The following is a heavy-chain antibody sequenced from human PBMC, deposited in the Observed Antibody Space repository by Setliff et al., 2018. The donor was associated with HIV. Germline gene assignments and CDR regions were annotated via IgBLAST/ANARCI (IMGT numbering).Heavy chain of an antibody. D-gene: IGHD5-12*01. J-gene: IGHJ4*02. CDR3: VLRVFGPIEY. CDR2: VNHSGST. Sequence: AETLSLTCAVYNASFSDYYRGWIRQAPGRGLEWIGEVNHSGSTNYISSLKNRVSMSINLSKNQFSLKLTSVTAADTAVYYCVLRVFGPIEYWGQGNQVTVSS. CDR1: NASFSDYY. V-gene: IGHV4-34*01.